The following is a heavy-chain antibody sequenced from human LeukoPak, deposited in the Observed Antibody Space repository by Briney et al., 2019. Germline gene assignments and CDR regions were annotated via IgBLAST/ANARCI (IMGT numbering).Heavy chain of an antibody. CDR1: GFMFDDYA. D-gene: IGHD5-24*01. J-gene: IGHJ4*02. Sequence: GGSLRISCAASGFMFDDYAMHWVRQVPGRGLEWVSLISGDGVSSFYADSVKGRFTISRDNNNSSLSLQMRRLTTEDTAFYYCVREQFSHTSNYFDNWGQGTLVTVSS. CDR3: VREQFSHTSNYFDN. CDR2: ISGDGVSS. V-gene: IGHV3-43*02.